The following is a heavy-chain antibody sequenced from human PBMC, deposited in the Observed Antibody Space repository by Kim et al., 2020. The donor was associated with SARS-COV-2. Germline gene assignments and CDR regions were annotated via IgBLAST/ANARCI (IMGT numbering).Heavy chain of an antibody. D-gene: IGHD1-26*01. CDR2: VNGDGTEE. Sequence: GGSLRLSCAASGFTFSTYWMHWVRQVPGKGLVWVSRVNGDGTEENYADSAKGRFTISRDNAKNTLYLQMNSLRAEDTAVYYCVRDGRTGIIAPSAFDIWGRGTMVTVSS. CDR3: VRDGRTGIIAPSAFDI. J-gene: IGHJ3*02. V-gene: IGHV3-74*01. CDR1: GFTFSTYW.